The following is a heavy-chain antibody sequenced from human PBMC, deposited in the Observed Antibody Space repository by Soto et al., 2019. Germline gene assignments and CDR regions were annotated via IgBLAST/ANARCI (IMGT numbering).Heavy chain of an antibody. J-gene: IGHJ4*02. CDR2: IYNRGNT. D-gene: IGHD2-2*01. V-gene: IGHV4-59*01. CDR1: ADSISNYY. CDR3: ARGRGFCSSTTCRGYFDS. Sequence: SETLSLTCTVSADSISNYYWNWIRQSPGRGLEWLGYIYNRGNTTYNPSLKSRVTISVDTSKNQFSLKLTSVTSADTAVYFCARGRGFCSSTTCRGYFDSWGLGTLVTVSS.